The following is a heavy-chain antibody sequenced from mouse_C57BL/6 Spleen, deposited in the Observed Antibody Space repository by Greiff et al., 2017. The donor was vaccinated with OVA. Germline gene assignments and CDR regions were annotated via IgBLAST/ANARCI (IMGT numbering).Heavy chain of an antibody. Sequence: VKLQQSGPGLVQPSQRLSITCTVSGFSLTSYGVHWVRQSPGKGLEWLGVIWSGGSTDYNAAFISRLSISKDNSKSQVFFKMNSLQADDTAIYYCARNLGTTVVARFDYWGQGTTLTVSS. CDR2: IWSGGST. V-gene: IGHV2-2*01. J-gene: IGHJ2*01. D-gene: IGHD1-1*01. CDR3: ARNLGTTVVARFDY. CDR1: GFSLTSYG.